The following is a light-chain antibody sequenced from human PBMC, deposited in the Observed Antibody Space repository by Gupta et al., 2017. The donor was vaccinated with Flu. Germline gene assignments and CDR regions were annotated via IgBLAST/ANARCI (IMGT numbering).Light chain of an antibody. V-gene: IGKV1-39*01. CDR1: QDISKY. Sequence: DMQMTQSPASLSASVGDRVAITCRASQDISKYLNWYQVKPGKAPNLLIYAASSLQSGVPSRFSGSGSGTDFTLTISNRQPEDFATYYCQQSVSNPYFTFGGGTKVEIK. J-gene: IGKJ4*01. CDR3: QQSVSNPYFT. CDR2: AAS.